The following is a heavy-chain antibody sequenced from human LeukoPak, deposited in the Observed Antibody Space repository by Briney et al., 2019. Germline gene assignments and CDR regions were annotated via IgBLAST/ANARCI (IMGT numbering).Heavy chain of an antibody. CDR2: INPNCGGT. Sequence: GASVKVSCKASGYIFTGYYMHWVRQAPGQGLEWTGWINPNCGGTNSVQKLQGRVTLTRDTSISTAYMELSRLTSDDTAVYYCARHPYSGSYHFDYWGQGTLVTVSS. V-gene: IGHV1-2*02. J-gene: IGHJ4*02. CDR3: ARHPYSGSYHFDY. D-gene: IGHD1-26*01. CDR1: GYIFTGYY.